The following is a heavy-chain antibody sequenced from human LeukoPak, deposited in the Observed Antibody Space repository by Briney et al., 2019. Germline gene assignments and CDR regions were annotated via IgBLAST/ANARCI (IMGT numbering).Heavy chain of an antibody. CDR1: GFTFSTYA. J-gene: IGHJ4*02. D-gene: IGHD3-10*01. CDR3: ARTTTPHYYGSGSYALGY. V-gene: IGHV3-48*03. CDR2: ITNNGSTI. Sequence: PGGSLRLSCAAFGFTFSTYAMNWVRQAPGKGLEWVSYITNNGSTIYYADSVKGRFTISRDNSKNTLYLQMSSLSAEDTAVYYCARTTTPHYYGSGSYALGYWGQGTLVTVPS.